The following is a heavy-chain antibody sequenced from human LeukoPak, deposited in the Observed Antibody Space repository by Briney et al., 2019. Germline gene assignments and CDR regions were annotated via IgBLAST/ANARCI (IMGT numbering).Heavy chain of an antibody. D-gene: IGHD7-27*01. CDR3: ARERTGDLADY. CDR1: GGSISIGGYY. V-gene: IGHV4-61*02. CDR2: IYTSGST. J-gene: IGHJ4*02. Sequence: SETLSLTCTVSGGSISIGGYYWSWIRQPAGKGLEWIGRIYTSGSTIYNPSLKSRVTISVDTSKNLFSLKLSSVTAADTAVYYCARERTGDLADYWGQGTLVTVSS.